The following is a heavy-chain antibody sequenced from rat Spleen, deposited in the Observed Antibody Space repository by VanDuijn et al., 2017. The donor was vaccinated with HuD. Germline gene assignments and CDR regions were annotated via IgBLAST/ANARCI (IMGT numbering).Heavy chain of an antibody. CDR3: TTSTYDWFVY. CDR2: ILYDGSRT. V-gene: IGHV5-17*01. D-gene: IGHD2-1*01. CDR1: GFTFGDYA. J-gene: IGHJ2*01. Sequence: EVQLVESGGGLVQPGRSLKFSCAASGFTFGDYAMAWVRQAPKKGLEWVASILYDGSRTYYRDSVKGRFTFSRENAKNTLYLQMDSLRSEDTATYYCTTSTYDWFVYWGQGVMVTVSS.